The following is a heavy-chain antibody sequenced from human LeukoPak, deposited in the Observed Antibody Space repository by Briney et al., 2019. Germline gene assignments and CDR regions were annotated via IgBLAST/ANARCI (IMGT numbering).Heavy chain of an antibody. CDR1: GGSISSYY. CDR3: ARGSSSSWYSRFDY. V-gene: IGHV4-4*07. Sequence: SETLSLTCTVSGGSISSYYWSWIRQPAGKGLEWIGRIYTSGSTNYNPSLKSRVTMSVDTSKNQFSLKLSSVTAADTAVYYCARGSSSSWYSRFDYWGQGTLVTVSS. D-gene: IGHD6-13*01. CDR2: IYTSGST. J-gene: IGHJ4*02.